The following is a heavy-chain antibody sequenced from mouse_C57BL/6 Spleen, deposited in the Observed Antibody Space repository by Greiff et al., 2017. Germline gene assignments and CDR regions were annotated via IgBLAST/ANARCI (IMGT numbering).Heavy chain of an antibody. Sequence: VQLQQPGAELVKPGASVKLSCKASGYTFTSYWMPWVKQRPGQGLEWIGEIDPSDSYTNYNQKFKGKATLTVDTSSSTAYMQLSSLTSEDSAVYYCARSYGNYEGAMDYWGQGTSVTVSS. CDR1: GYTFTSYW. CDR3: ARSYGNYEGAMDY. D-gene: IGHD2-1*01. J-gene: IGHJ4*01. V-gene: IGHV1-50*01. CDR2: IDPSDSYT.